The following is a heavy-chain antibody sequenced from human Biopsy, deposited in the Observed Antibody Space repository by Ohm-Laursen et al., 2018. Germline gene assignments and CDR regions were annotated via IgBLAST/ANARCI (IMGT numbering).Heavy chain of an antibody. V-gene: IGHV3-9*01. CDR2: INWNSGSI. D-gene: IGHD2-21*02. CDR1: GFTFDDYA. Sequence: SLRLSCTASGFTFDDYAMHWVRQAPGKGLEWVSGINWNSGSIGYADSVKGRFTISRDNAKNSLYLQMNSLRAEDTALYYCARDDAVTVIRGLYYWGQGALVTVSS. J-gene: IGHJ4*02. CDR3: ARDDAVTVIRGLYY.